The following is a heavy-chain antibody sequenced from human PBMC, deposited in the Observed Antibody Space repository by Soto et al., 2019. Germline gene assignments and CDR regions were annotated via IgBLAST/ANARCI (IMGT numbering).Heavy chain of an antibody. CDR2: INPNSGGT. D-gene: IGHD1-1*01. J-gene: IGHJ4*02. V-gene: IGHV1-2*02. Sequence: KVSCKASGYTFSDYYIHWVRQAPGQGLEWMGWINPNSGGTKYAPKFQGGVTMTRDTSITTAYMELSRLRSGDTAVYYCAKEPATAKPEGVDFWGQGTLVTVSS. CDR1: GYTFSDYY. CDR3: AKEPATAKPEGVDF.